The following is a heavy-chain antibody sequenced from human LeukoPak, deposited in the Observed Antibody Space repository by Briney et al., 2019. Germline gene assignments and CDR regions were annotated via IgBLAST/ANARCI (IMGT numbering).Heavy chain of an antibody. J-gene: IGHJ4*02. Sequence: GGSLRLSCAASGFTFSSYGMHWVRQAPGKGLEWVAVISYDGSNKYYADSVKGRFTISRDNSKNTLYLQMNSLRAEDTAVYYCARNDYYDSSGYYIFGDYWGQGTLVTVSS. CDR2: ISYDGSNK. CDR1: GFTFSSYG. D-gene: IGHD3-22*01. CDR3: ARNDYYDSSGYYIFGDY. V-gene: IGHV3-30*03.